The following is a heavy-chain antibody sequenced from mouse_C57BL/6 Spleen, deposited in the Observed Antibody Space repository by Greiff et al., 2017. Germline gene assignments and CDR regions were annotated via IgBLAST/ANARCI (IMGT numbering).Heavy chain of an antibody. CDR2: ISNGGGST. CDR1: GFTFSDYY. CDR3: AYYSNYAWFAY. V-gene: IGHV5-12*01. Sequence: DVMLVESGGGLVQPGGSLKLSCAASGFTFSDYYMYWVRQTPEKRLEWVAYISNGGGSTYYPDTVKGRFTISRDNAKNTLYLQMSRLKSEDTAMYYCAYYSNYAWFAYWGQGTLVTVSA. D-gene: IGHD2-5*01. J-gene: IGHJ3*01.